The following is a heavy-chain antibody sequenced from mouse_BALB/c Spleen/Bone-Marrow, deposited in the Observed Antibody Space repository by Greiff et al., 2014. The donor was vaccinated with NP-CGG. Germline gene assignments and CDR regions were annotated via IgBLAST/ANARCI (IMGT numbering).Heavy chain of an antibody. J-gene: IGHJ4*01. CDR2: ISNLAFSI. Sequence: VQLKESGGALVQPGGSRKLSCAASGFTFSDYGMAWVRQAPGKGPEWVAFISNLAFSIYYTDTVTGRFTISRENAKNTLYLEMRSLRSEDTAMYYCARETTRGAMDYWGQGTSVTVSS. D-gene: IGHD2-1*01. CDR3: ARETTRGAMDY. CDR1: GFTFSDYG. V-gene: IGHV5-15*02.